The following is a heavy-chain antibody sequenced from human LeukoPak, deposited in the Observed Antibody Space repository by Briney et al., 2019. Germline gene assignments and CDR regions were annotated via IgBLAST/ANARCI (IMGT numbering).Heavy chain of an antibody. CDR3: ARDEDCSSTSCYTAGNWFDP. V-gene: IGHV3-21*01. J-gene: IGHJ5*02. D-gene: IGHD2-2*02. CDR2: ISSSSSYI. CDR1: GFTFSSYS. Sequence: PGGSLRLSCAASGFTFSSYSMNWVRQAPGKGLEWVSSISSSSSYIYYADSVKGRFTISRDNAKNSLYLQMNSLRAEDTAVYYCARDEDCSSTSCYTAGNWFDPWGQGTLVTVSS.